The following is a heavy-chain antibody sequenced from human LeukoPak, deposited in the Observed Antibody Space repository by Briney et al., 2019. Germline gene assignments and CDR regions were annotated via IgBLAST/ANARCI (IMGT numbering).Heavy chain of an antibody. J-gene: IGHJ6*03. D-gene: IGHD3-16*02. CDR2: ISGSGGST. CDR3: AKARDYDYVWGSYRFGHNYYYYMDV. V-gene: IGHV3-23*01. CDR1: GFTVSNNY. Sequence: GGSLRLSCAASGFTVSNNYMSWVRQAPGKGLEWVSAISGSGGSTYYADSVKGRFTISRDNSKNTLYLQMNSLRAEDTAVYYCAKARDYDYVWGSYRFGHNYYYYMDVWGKGTTVTVSS.